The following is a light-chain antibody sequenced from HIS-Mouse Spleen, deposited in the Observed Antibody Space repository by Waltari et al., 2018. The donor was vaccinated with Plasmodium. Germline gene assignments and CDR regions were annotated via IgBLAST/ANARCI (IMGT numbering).Light chain of an antibody. J-gene: IGLJ3*02. Sequence: SYELTQPPSVSASPGQTARTPCSGAALTKKHASWYPQKSSQAPVLVIYEDSKRPSGIPERFSGSSSGTMATLTISGAQVEDEADYYCYSTDSSGNHRVFGGGTKLTVL. CDR2: EDS. CDR1: ALTKKH. CDR3: YSTDSSGNHRV. V-gene: IGLV3-10*01.